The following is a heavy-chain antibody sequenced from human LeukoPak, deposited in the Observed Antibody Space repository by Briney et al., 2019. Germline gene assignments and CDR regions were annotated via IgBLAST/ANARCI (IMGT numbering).Heavy chain of an antibody. CDR1: GGSISTYY. CDR3: ARSRSYSSTWYNP. J-gene: IGHJ5*02. D-gene: IGHD6-13*01. V-gene: IGHV4-4*09. Sequence: PSETLSLTCIVSGGSISTYYWSWIRQPPGKGLEWIGYIYTSGSTNYNPSLKSRVTISVDTSKNQFSLKLTSVAAADTAVYYCARSRSYSSTWYNPWGQGTLVTVSS. CDR2: IYTSGST.